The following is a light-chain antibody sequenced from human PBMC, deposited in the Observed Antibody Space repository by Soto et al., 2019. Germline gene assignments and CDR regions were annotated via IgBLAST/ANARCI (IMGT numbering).Light chain of an antibody. Sequence: EVVLMQSAATLCVSPGERATLSCRASQSVSNNLAWYQQKPGQAPRLLIYGASATATAIPARFSGSGSGTEFTLTISSLQSEDFAFYYCQQYNKWPRTFGQGTKVDI. J-gene: IGKJ1*01. CDR2: GAS. CDR1: QSVSNN. CDR3: QQYNKWPRT. V-gene: IGKV3-15*01.